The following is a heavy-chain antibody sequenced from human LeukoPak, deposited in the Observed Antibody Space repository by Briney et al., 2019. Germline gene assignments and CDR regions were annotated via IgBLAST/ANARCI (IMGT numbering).Heavy chain of an antibody. D-gene: IGHD6-19*01. CDR2: INHSGSGT. Sequence: GGSLRLSCATSGFTFNSCGMTGVRQAPGKGLDWVSVINHSGSGTYYADSVKGRFTTSRDNSKNSLYLEMSSLRVEDTAIYYCAKALAPYTSGTFDHWGQGSLVTVSS. V-gene: IGHV3-23*05. J-gene: IGHJ4*02. CDR1: GFTFNSCG. CDR3: AKALAPYTSGTFDH.